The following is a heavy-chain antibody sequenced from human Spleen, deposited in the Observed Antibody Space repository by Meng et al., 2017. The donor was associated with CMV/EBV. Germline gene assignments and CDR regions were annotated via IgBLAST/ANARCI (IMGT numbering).Heavy chain of an antibody. D-gene: IGHD2-2*01. V-gene: IGHV3-30-3*01. CDR3: ARGHESIVVVPAAKELGYFDY. Sequence: YGMHWVRQDPGKGLEWVAVISYDGSNKYYADSVKGRFTISRDNSKNTLYLQMNSLRAEDTAVYYCARGHESIVVVPAAKELGYFDYWGQGTLVTVSS. CDR2: ISYDGSNK. J-gene: IGHJ4*02. CDR1: YG.